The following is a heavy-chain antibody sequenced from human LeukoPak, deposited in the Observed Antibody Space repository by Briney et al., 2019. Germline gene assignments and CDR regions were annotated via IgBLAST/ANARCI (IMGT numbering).Heavy chain of an antibody. CDR2: VRPNSGNT. CDR1: GYTFTSYD. Sequence: GASVKVSCKASGYTFTSYDIHWVRQATAQGIEWMGWVRPNSGNTVYAQKFQGRVTITRNTSISTAYMELSSLSSEDTTVYYCARGCSSTTCSWPFDYWGQGTLVTVSS. V-gene: IGHV1-8*01. J-gene: IGHJ4*02. CDR3: ARGCSSTTCSWPFDY. D-gene: IGHD2-2*01.